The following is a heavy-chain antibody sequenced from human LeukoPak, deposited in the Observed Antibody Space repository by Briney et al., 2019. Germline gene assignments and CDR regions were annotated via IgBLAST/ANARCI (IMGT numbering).Heavy chain of an antibody. CDR3: ARLTYGFAFDY. V-gene: IGHV4-59*01. D-gene: IGHD3-10*01. J-gene: IGHJ4*02. CDR2: IYYSGST. CDR1: GGSISSYY. Sequence: SETLSLTCTVSGGSISSYYWSWIRQPPGKGLEWIGYIYYSGSTNYNPSLKSRVTISVDTSKNQFSLKLSSVTAADTAVYYCARLTYGFAFDYWDQGTLVTVSS.